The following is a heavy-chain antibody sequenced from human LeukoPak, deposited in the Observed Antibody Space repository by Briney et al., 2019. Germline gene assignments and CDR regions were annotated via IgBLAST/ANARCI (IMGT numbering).Heavy chain of an antibody. V-gene: IGHV3-23*01. CDR3: AKIPYSSGWVQNWFDP. CDR2: ISGSGGST. Sequence: GGSLRLSCAASRFTFSNSVMSWVRQAPGKGLEWISAISGSGGSTYYADSVKGRFTISRDNSKNTLYLQMNSLRAEDTAVYYCAKIPYSSGWVQNWFDPWGQGTLVTVSS. CDR1: RFTFSNSV. J-gene: IGHJ5*02. D-gene: IGHD6-19*01.